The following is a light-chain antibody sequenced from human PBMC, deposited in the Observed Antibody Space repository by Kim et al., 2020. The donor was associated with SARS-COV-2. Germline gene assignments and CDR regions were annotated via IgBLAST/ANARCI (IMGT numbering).Light chain of an antibody. CDR3: EAWDDSLSGV. J-gene: IGLJ3*02. CDR1: SSNVGRDT. CDR2: SND. Sequence: PGQRATVACSGSSSNVGRDTVNWYQQLPGTAPKLLIYSNDQRPSGVPARFSASKSGTSASLAISGLQSEDEADYYCEAWDDSLSGVFGGGTKLTVL. V-gene: IGLV1-44*01.